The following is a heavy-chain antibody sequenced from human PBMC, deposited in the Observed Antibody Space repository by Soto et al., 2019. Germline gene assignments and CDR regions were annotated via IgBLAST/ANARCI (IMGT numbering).Heavy chain of an antibody. Sequence: GGSLRLSCVASVFTFSTYTMNWVRQAPGKGLEWVSALSGSGCSTCYADSVKGRFTISRDNSKNTLFLQMNSLSAEDTAVYYCAKGSSGWYSFGFDPWGQGTLVTVSS. CDR1: VFTFSTYT. CDR3: AKGSSGWYSFGFDP. D-gene: IGHD6-19*01. V-gene: IGHV3-23*01. CDR2: LSGSGCST. J-gene: IGHJ5*02.